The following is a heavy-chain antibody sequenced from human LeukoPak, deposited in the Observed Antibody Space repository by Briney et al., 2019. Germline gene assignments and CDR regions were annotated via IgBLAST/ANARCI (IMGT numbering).Heavy chain of an antibody. CDR1: GFTFSSYA. V-gene: IGHV3-23*01. Sequence: GGSLRLSCAASGFTFSSYAMSWVRQAPGKGLEWVSAISGSGGSTYYADSVKGRFTTSRDNSKNTLYLQMNSLRAEDTAVYYCAKARYQFSGRGYYYGMDVWGKGTTVTVSS. CDR2: ISGSGGST. J-gene: IGHJ6*04. D-gene: IGHD3-10*01. CDR3: AKARYQFSGRGYYYGMDV.